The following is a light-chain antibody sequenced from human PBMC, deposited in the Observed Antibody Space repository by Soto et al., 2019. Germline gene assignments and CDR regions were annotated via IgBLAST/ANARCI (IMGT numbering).Light chain of an antibody. J-gene: IGKJ3*01. V-gene: IGKV3-15*01. Sequence: EIVMTQSPATLSVSPGERATLSCRASQSVSSCLAWYQQKPGQAPRLLIFRASTRATGIPARFSGSGSGTEFTLTISSLQSEDFAVYYCQQYSNWPPFTFGPGTKVDIK. CDR3: QQYSNWPPFT. CDR1: QSVSSC. CDR2: RAS.